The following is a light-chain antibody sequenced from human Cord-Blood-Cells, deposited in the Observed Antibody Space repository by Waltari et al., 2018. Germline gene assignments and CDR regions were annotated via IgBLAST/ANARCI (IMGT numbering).Light chain of an antibody. CDR1: QSISSY. CDR2: AAS. J-gene: IGKJ5*01. V-gene: IGKV1-39*01. Sequence: DIQMTQSPSSLSASVGDRVTITFRASQSISSYLNWYQQKPGKAPKLLIYAASSLQSGVPSRFSGSGSGTDFTLTISSLQPEDFATYYCQQRYSTPITFGQGTRLEIK. CDR3: QQRYSTPIT.